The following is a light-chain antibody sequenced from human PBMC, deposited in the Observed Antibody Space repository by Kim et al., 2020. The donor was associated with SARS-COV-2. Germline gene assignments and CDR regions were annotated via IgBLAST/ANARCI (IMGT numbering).Light chain of an antibody. Sequence: PGQSITISCIGINNDGGNYDHVSWYQQHPGKAPRLIIYEVNKRPSGVSYRFSGSRSGNTASLTISGLQAEDESDYFCSSYADSSTIFGGGTKVTVL. CDR1: NNDGGNYDH. CDR2: EVN. J-gene: IGLJ2*01. CDR3: SSYADSSTI. V-gene: IGLV2-23*02.